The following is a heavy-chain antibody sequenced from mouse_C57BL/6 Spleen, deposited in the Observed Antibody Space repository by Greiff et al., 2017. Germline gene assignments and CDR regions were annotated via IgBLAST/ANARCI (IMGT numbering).Heavy chain of an antibody. CDR1: GYTFTSYW. CDR2: IYPGSGST. V-gene: IGHV1-55*01. D-gene: IGHD1-1*01. CDR3: ASDYGSSGYFDV. Sequence: QVQLQQPGAELVKPGASVKMSCKASGYTFTSYWITWVKQRPGQGLEWIGDIYPGSGSTNYNEKFKSKATLTVDTSSSTAYMQLSSLTSEDSAVYYCASDYGSSGYFDVWGTGTTVTVSS. J-gene: IGHJ1*03.